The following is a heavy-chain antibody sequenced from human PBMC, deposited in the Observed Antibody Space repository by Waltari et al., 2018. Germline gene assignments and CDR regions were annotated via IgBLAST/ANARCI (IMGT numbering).Heavy chain of an antibody. D-gene: IGHD3-16*01. CDR2: IKEDGSEK. J-gene: IGHJ4*02. V-gene: IGHV3-7*01. CDR3: VRYVRGGQYYFDY. Sequence: EVQLVESGGGLVQPGGSLRLSCAASGFIFSRYFMGWVRQAPGTGLEWVANIKEDGSEKYYVDSVKGRFTISRDNAKNSLYLHVDSLRVEDTAVYYCVRYVRGGQYYFDYWGQGTLVTVSS. CDR1: GFIFSRYF.